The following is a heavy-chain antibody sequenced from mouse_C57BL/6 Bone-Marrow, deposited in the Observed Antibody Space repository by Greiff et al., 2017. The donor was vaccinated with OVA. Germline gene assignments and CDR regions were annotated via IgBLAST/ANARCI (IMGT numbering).Heavy chain of an antibody. CDR1: GFTSSSYA. J-gene: IGHJ4*01. Sequence: EVQRVESGEGLVKPGGSLKLSCAASGFTSSSYAMSWVRQTPEKRLEWVAYISSGGDYIYYADTVKGRFTISRDNARNTLYLQMSSLKSEDTAMYYCTRDSGLRRTMDYWGQGTSVTVSS. CDR2: ISSGGDYI. V-gene: IGHV5-9-1*02. D-gene: IGHD2-4*01. CDR3: TRDSGLRRTMDY.